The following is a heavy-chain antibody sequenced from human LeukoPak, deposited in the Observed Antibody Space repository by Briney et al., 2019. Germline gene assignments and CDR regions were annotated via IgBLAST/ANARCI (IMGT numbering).Heavy chain of an antibody. D-gene: IGHD1-26*01. CDR2: ISSSSSYI. V-gene: IGHV3-21*01. J-gene: IGHJ4*02. Sequence: GGSLRLSCAASGFTFSSYSMNWVRQAPGKGLEWVSSISSSSSYIYYADSVKGRITISRDNAKNSLYLQMNSLRAEDTAVYYCARDFVLRYSGSYYGDYWGQGTLVTVSS. CDR1: GFTFSSYS. CDR3: ARDFVLRYSGSYYGDY.